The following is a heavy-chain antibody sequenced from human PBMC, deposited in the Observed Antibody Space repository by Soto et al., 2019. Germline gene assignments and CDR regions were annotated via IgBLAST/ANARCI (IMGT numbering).Heavy chain of an antibody. Sequence: PSETLSLTCTVSGGSISSYYWSWIRQPPGKGLEWIGYIYYSGSTNYNPSLKSRVTISVDTSKNQFSLKLSSVTAADTAVYYCARGWQWLASDYWGQGTLVTVSS. J-gene: IGHJ4*02. V-gene: IGHV4-59*01. CDR3: ARGWQWLASDY. CDR1: GGSISSYY. D-gene: IGHD6-19*01. CDR2: IYYSGST.